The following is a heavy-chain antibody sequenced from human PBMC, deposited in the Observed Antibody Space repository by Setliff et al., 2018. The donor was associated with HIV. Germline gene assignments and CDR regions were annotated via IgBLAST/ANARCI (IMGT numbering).Heavy chain of an antibody. CDR3: ARDVGRDGYCFDH. J-gene: IGHJ4*02. CDR1: GYTFVRYG. D-gene: IGHD5-12*01. Sequence: ASVKVSCKASGYTFVRYGISWVRQAPGQGLEWMGWISAYNGNTNYIEKLQGRVTMTTDRSTSTAYMELRSLRSDDTAVYYCARDVGRDGYCFDHWGQGTLVTVSS. CDR2: ISAYNGNT. V-gene: IGHV1-18*01.